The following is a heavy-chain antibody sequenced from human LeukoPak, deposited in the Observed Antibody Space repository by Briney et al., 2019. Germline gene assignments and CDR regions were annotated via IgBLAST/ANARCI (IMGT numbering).Heavy chain of an antibody. CDR1: GFTFSSYS. D-gene: IGHD4-23*01. Sequence: GGSLRLSCAASGFTFSSYSMHWVRQAPGKGLEWVAVISYDGSKKYCADSVKGRFTISRDNSKNTLYLQMNSLRAEDTAVYYCAKDLHDYGGNSPDDYYYGMDVWGQGTTVTVSS. CDR3: AKDLHDYGGNSPDDYYYGMDV. CDR2: ISYDGSKK. V-gene: IGHV3-30*18. J-gene: IGHJ6*02.